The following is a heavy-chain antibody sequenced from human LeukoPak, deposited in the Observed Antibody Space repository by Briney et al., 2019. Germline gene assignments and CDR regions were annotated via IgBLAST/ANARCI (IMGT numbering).Heavy chain of an antibody. CDR2: IYYSGST. J-gene: IGHJ4*02. Sequence: SETLSLTCAVYGGSFSGYYWSWIRQSPGKGLEWIGSIYYSGSTYYNPSLKSRVTISVDTSKNQFSLKLSSVTAADTAVYFCARYCTNGVCLDYWGQGTLVTVSS. V-gene: IGHV4-34*01. CDR1: GGSFSGYY. D-gene: IGHD2-8*01. CDR3: ARYCTNGVCLDY.